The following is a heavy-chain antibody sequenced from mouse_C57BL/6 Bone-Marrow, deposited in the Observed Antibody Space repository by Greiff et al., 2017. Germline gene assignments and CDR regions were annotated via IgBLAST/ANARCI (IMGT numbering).Heavy chain of an antibody. V-gene: IGHV5-9*01. Sequence: EVQGVESGGGLVKPGGSLKLSCAASGFTFSSYTMSWVRQTPEKRLEWVATISGGGGNTYYPDSVKGRFTISRDNAKNTLYLQMSSLRSEDTALYYCARRYYGSLSYAMDYWGQGTSVTVSS. D-gene: IGHD1-1*01. CDR3: ARRYYGSLSYAMDY. CDR2: ISGGGGNT. CDR1: GFTFSSYT. J-gene: IGHJ4*01.